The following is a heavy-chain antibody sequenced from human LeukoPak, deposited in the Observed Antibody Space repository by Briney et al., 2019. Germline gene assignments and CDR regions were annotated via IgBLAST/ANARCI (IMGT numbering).Heavy chain of an antibody. CDR3: AREGGGSSWYQGIDY. Sequence: GGSLRLSCAASGFRVSSNYMSWVRQAPGKGLVWVSRINSDGSSTSYADSVKGRFTISRDNAKNTLYLQMNSLRAEDTAVYYCAREGGGSSWYQGIDYWGQGTLVTVSS. V-gene: IGHV3-74*01. CDR2: INSDGSST. D-gene: IGHD6-13*01. J-gene: IGHJ4*02. CDR1: GFRVSSNY.